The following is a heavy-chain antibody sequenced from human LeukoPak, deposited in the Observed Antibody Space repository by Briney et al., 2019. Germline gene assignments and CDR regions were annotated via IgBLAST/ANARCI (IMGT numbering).Heavy chain of an antibody. Sequence: GGSLRLSCAASGFTFSSYWMHWVRQAPGKGLVWVSRINGDGSSTSYADSVKGRFIISRDNAKNTLSLQMNSLRAEDTAVFYCVRVACSSMTSCATVDYWGQGTLVTVSS. D-gene: IGHD2-2*01. CDR2: INGDGSST. V-gene: IGHV3-74*01. J-gene: IGHJ4*02. CDR1: GFTFSSYW. CDR3: VRVACSSMTSCATVDY.